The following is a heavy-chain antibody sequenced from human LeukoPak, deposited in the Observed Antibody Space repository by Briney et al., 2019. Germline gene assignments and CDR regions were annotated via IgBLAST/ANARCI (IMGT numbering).Heavy chain of an antibody. D-gene: IGHD4-17*01. Sequence: ASVKASCKASGYTFTGYYMHWVRQAPGQGLEWTGWIFPSSGGPRYAQKFQGRVTMTRDTSISTAYMELSSLRSDDTAVYYCARKGEVYGDYDYWGQGTLVTVSS. CDR3: ARKGEVYGDYDY. CDR2: IFPSSGGP. J-gene: IGHJ4*02. V-gene: IGHV1-2*02. CDR1: GYTFTGYY.